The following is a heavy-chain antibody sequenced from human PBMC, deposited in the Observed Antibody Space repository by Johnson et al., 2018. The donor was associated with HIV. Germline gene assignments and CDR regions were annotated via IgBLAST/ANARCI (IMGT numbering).Heavy chain of an antibody. Sequence: VQLVESGGGLVRPGGSLRLSCAVSPIIFTNTWMTWVRQAPGKGLEWVGRIKSAADGGTTEYGAPVKGRFTISRDDSKHRLYLQMNSLKSEDTAVYYCTTDSEGHVFDIWGQGTMVTVSS. J-gene: IGHJ3*02. V-gene: IGHV3-15*01. CDR1: PIIFTNTW. CDR2: IKSAADGGTT. CDR3: TTDSEGHVFDI.